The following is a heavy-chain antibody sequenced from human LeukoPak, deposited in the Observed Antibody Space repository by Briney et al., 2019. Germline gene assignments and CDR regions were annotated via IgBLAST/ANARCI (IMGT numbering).Heavy chain of an antibody. D-gene: IGHD4-11*01. CDR2: INHSGRT. CDR3: ARIDHSNYYNDAFDV. CDR1: GGSLSGYY. J-gene: IGHJ3*01. Sequence: PSETLSLTCAVYGGSLSGYYWSWVRQPPGKGLQWVGEINHSGRTNYNPSLTSRVTISVDTSKNQFSLKLNSVTAADTAVYYCARIDHSNYYNDAFDVWGQGTMVTVSS. V-gene: IGHV4-34*01.